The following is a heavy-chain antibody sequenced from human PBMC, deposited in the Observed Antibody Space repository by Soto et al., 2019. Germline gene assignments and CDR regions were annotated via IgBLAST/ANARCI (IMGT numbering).Heavy chain of an antibody. D-gene: IGHD2-21*01. J-gene: IGHJ6*02. CDR3: ARQLPIAIRGGYYHSDGMDV. V-gene: IGHV3-74*01. Sequence: EVQLVESGGGLVQPGGSLRLSCAASGSIFSSYWMHWVRQAPGKGLVWVSRLHSDGRTTSYADSVKGRFTISRDNAKNTLYLQMKSLRAEDTAVYYCARQLPIAIRGGYYHSDGMDVWGQGTTVTVSS. CDR2: LHSDGRTT. CDR1: GSIFSSYW.